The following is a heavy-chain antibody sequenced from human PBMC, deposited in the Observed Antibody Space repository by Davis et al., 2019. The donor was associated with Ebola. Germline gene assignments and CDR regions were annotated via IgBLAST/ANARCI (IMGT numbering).Heavy chain of an antibody. CDR3: ARLKVGASSEYYFDY. D-gene: IGHD1-26*01. CDR1: GFTFSDYY. J-gene: IGHJ4*02. V-gene: IGHV3-11*01. CDR2: ISSSGSTI. Sequence: GESLKISCAASGFTFSDYYMSWIRQAPGKGLEWVSYISSSGSTIYYADSVKGRFTISRDNAKNSLYLQMNSLRAEDTAVYYCARLKVGASSEYYFDYWGQGTLVTVSS.